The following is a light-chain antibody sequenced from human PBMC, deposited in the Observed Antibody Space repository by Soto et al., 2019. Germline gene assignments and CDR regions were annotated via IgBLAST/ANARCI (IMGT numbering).Light chain of an antibody. J-gene: IGKJ4*01. CDR3: QQLNSYPLT. CDR1: QVISSS. CDR2: AAS. Sequence: IQLTQSPSSLSASVGGRVTITCRASQVISSSLAWYQQKPGEAPKVLIYAASTLQSGVPSRFSGSGSGTDFTLTISSLQPEDFATYYCQQLNSYPLTFGGGTKVDIK. V-gene: IGKV1-9*01.